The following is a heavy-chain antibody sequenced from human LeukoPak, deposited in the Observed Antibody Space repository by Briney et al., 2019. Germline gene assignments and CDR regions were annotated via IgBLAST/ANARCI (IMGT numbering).Heavy chain of an antibody. J-gene: IGHJ4*02. CDR2: TTFSGDST. V-gene: IGHV3-21*01. Sequence: TGGSLRLSCAASGFTFDDYGMSWVRQAPGKGLEWVSSTTFSGDSTYYGDSVKGRFTVSRDNARNSLSLQMNSLRVEDTAVYYCARDRQSGSHLNFFDYWGQGAMVTVSS. CDR3: ARDRQSGSHLNFFDY. CDR1: GFTFDDYG. D-gene: IGHD1-26*01.